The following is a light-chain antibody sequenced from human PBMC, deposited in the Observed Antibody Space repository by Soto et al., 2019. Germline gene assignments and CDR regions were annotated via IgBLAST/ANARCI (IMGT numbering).Light chain of an antibody. CDR1: QNIYSN. J-gene: IGKJ1*01. CDR2: RAS. CDR3: ILYHNLSP. V-gene: IGKV3-15*01. Sequence: IVMTQSPATLSVSPGERATLSCSASQNIYSNVAGYEQRPGQAPRLLIYRASTRAPGIPARFSGSGSGTEFTLTIRSLQSEDFTVYSCILYHNLSPFGQGTKVEIK.